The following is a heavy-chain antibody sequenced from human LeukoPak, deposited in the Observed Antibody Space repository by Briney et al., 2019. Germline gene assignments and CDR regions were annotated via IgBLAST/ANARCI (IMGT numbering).Heavy chain of an antibody. Sequence: SETPSLTCAVSGYSISSGYYWGWIRQPPGKGLEWIGSIYHSGSTYYNPSLKSRVTISVDTSKNQFSLKLSSVTAADTAVYYCASYGCSSTSCYGPPDLWGRGTLVTVSS. D-gene: IGHD2-2*01. CDR2: IYHSGST. J-gene: IGHJ2*01. V-gene: IGHV4-38-2*01. CDR1: GYSISSGYY. CDR3: ASYGCSSTSCYGPPDL.